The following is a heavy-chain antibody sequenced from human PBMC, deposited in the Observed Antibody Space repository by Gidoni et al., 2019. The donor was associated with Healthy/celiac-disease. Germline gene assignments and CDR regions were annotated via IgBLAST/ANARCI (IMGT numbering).Heavy chain of an antibody. CDR1: GFSLSNARMG. CDR3: ARIPNAGGYGDPLEYFDY. CDR2: IFSNDEK. Sequence: QVTLKESGPVLVKPTETLTLTCTVSGFSLSNARMGVSWIRQPPGKALEWLAHIFSNDEKSYSTSLKSRLTISKDTSKSQVVLTMTNMDPVDTATYYCARIPNAGGYGDPLEYFDYWGQGTLVTVSS. J-gene: IGHJ4*02. V-gene: IGHV2-26*01. D-gene: IGHD4-17*01.